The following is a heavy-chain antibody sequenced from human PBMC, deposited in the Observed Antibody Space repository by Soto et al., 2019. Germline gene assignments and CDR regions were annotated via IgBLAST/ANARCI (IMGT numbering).Heavy chain of an antibody. CDR3: ASVFFPLHFDY. Sequence: PSETLSLTCAVYGGSFSGYYWSWIRQPPGKGLEWIGEINHSGSTNHNPSLKSRVTISVDTSKNQFSLKLSSVTAEDTAVYYCASVFFPLHFDYWGQGTLVTVSS. CDR1: GGSFSGYY. CDR2: INHSGST. J-gene: IGHJ4*02. D-gene: IGHD4-4*01. V-gene: IGHV4-34*01.